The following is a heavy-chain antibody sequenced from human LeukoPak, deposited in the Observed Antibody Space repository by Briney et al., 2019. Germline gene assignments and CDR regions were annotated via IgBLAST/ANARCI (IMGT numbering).Heavy chain of an antibody. V-gene: IGHV3-23*01. Sequence: GGSLTLSCEASGFTFSAYAMTWVRQAPGQGLEWVSSIGSDNKPHYSESVKGRFAISRDNSKSMLFLQLNSLRAEDTALYYCARDLHYVAMDVWGQGTTVAVSS. CDR3: ARDLHYVAMDV. CDR1: GFTFSAYA. D-gene: IGHD3-10*02. CDR2: IGSDNKP. J-gene: IGHJ6*02.